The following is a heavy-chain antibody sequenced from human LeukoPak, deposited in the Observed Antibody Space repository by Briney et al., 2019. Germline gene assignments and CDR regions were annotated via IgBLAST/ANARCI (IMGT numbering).Heavy chain of an antibody. V-gene: IGHV4-34*01. Sequence: PSETLSLTCALYGGSFTGYYWSRIRQPPGKGLEWIGEINHSGSTNYNPSLKSRVTISVDTSKNQFSLKLSSVTAADTAVYYSAREVAPAASGYFDYWGQGTLVTVSS. CDR3: AREVAPAASGYFDY. CDR1: GGSFTGYY. D-gene: IGHD2-2*01. J-gene: IGHJ4*02. CDR2: INHSGST.